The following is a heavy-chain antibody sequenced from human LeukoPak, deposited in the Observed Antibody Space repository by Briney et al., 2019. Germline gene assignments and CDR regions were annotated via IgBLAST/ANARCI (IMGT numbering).Heavy chain of an antibody. Sequence: ASVKVSCKASGYTFTGYYMHWVRQAPGQGLEWMGWINPNSGGTNYAQKFQGRVTMTRDTSISTAYMELSRLRSEDTAVYYCARDYRIYDYVWGSYRYEEDYGMDVWGQGTTVTVSS. CDR1: GYTFTGYY. J-gene: IGHJ6*02. D-gene: IGHD3-16*02. V-gene: IGHV1-2*02. CDR3: ARDYRIYDYVWGSYRYEEDYGMDV. CDR2: INPNSGGT.